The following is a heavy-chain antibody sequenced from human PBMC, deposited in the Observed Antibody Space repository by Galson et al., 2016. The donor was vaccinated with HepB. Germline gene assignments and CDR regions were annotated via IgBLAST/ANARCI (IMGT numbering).Heavy chain of an antibody. Sequence: ETLSLTCTVSGASITNDKFFWGWLRQPPGKGLEWIGSISYSGLTNYNPSLQSRVSISVDTSKDHFSLELKSVTAADTAVFFCARLTWEVLGWFDTWGQGTLVTVSS. CDR2: ISYSGLT. CDR3: ARLTWEVLGWFDT. D-gene: IGHD1-26*01. J-gene: IGHJ5*02. V-gene: IGHV4-39*02. CDR1: GASITNDKFF.